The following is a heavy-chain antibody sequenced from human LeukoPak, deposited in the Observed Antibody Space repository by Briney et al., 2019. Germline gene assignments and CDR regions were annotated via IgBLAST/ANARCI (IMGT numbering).Heavy chain of an antibody. Sequence: ASETLSLTCTVSGGSISSGDYYWSWIRQPPGKGLEWIAYMYYSGSTYYNPSLKSRVTTSADTSKNQLSLKLSSVTAADTAVYYCARPYYYDSRIDPWGQGILVTVSS. D-gene: IGHD3-22*01. CDR1: GGSISSGDYY. CDR3: ARPYYYDSRIDP. J-gene: IGHJ5*02. CDR2: MYYSGST. V-gene: IGHV4-30-4*01.